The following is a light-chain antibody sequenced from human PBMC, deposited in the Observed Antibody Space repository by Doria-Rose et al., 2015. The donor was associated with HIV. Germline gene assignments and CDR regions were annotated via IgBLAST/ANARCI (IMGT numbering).Light chain of an antibody. CDR3: LQYGTSWT. Sequence: EIVLTQSPGTLSLSPGERATLSCRASQSFSSTYLAWYRQNPGQAPSLLIYDGSTRATGIPDRFSASGSGTDFTLTIIRLEPEDFALYYCLQYGTSWTFGQGTKVEI. CDR1: QSFSSTY. J-gene: IGKJ1*01. CDR2: DGS. V-gene: IGKV3-20*01.